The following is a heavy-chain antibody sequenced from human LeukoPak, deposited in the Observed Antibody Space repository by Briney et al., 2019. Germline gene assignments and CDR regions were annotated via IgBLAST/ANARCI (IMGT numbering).Heavy chain of an antibody. CDR1: GYTFTGYD. V-gene: IGHV1-2*04. J-gene: IGHJ3*02. CDR3: ARAGGYSYGDAFDI. Sequence: ASVKVSCKASGYTFTGYDMHWVRQAPGQGLEWMGWINPNSGGTNYAQKFQGWVTMTRDTSISTAYMELSRLRSDDTAVYYCARAGGYSYGDAFDIWGQGTMVTVSS. CDR2: INPNSGGT. D-gene: IGHD5-18*01.